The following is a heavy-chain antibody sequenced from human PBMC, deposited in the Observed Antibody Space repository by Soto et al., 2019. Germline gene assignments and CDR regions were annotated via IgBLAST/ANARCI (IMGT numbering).Heavy chain of an antibody. Sequence: SETLSLTCAVSGGSISSTNWWTWVRQPPGKGLELIGEIYHSGSTNYNPSLKSRVTISVDKSKNQFSLRLTSVTAADTAVYYCARRTYDGIDVWGQGTTVTVSS. V-gene: IGHV4-4*02. CDR1: GGSISSTNW. J-gene: IGHJ6*02. CDR3: ARRTYDGIDV. CDR2: IYHSGST.